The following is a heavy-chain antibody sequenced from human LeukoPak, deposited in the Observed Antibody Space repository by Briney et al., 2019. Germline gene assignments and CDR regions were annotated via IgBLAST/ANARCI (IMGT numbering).Heavy chain of an antibody. Sequence: SETLSLTCAVYGGSFSGYYWSWIGQPPGKELEWIGEINHSGSTNYNPPLKSRVTISVDTSKNQFSLKLSSVTAAVTAVYYCARVVVVVADGMDVWGKGTTVTVSS. CDR1: GGSFSGYY. V-gene: IGHV4-34*01. CDR3: ARVVVVVADGMDV. CDR2: INHSGST. J-gene: IGHJ6*04. D-gene: IGHD2-15*01.